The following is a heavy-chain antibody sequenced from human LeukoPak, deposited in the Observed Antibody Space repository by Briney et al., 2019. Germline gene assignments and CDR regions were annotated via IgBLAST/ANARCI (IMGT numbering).Heavy chain of an antibody. J-gene: IGHJ4*02. CDR3: AKDTKDIVVVVKSGESDY. Sequence: PGGSLRLSCAASGFAFSSYAMSWVRQAPGKGLEWVSAISGSGGSTYYADSVKGRFTISRDNSKNTLYLQMNSLRAEDTAVYYCAKDTKDIVVVVKSGESDYWGQGTLVTVSS. D-gene: IGHD2-15*01. CDR1: GFAFSSYA. CDR2: ISGSGGST. V-gene: IGHV3-23*01.